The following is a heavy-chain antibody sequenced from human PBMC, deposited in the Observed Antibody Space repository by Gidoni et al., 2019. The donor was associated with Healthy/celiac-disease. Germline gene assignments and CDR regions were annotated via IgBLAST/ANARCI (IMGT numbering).Heavy chain of an antibody. V-gene: IGHV4-34*01. J-gene: IGHJ5*02. Sequence: QVQLQQWGAGLLKPSETLSLPCAVYGGSFSGYYWSWIRQPPGKGLEWIGEINHSGSTNYNPSLKSRVTISVDTSKNQFSLKLSSVTAADTAVYYCARVGFMITFGGPPRFDPWGQGTLVTVSS. D-gene: IGHD3-16*01. CDR1: GGSFSGYY. CDR3: ARVGFMITFGGPPRFDP. CDR2: INHSGST.